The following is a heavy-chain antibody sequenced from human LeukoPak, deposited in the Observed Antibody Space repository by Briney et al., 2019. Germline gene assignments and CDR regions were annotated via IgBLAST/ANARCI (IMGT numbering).Heavy chain of an antibody. CDR3: ARAGPDYGDYL. CDR1: GYTFTSYG. CDR2: IIPILGIA. D-gene: IGHD4-17*01. Sequence: VASVKVSCKASGYTFTSYGISWVRQAPGQGLEWMGRIIPILGIANYAQKFQGRVTITADKSTSTAYMELSSLRSEDTAVYYCARAGPDYGDYLWGQGTLVTVSS. J-gene: IGHJ5*02. V-gene: IGHV1-69*04.